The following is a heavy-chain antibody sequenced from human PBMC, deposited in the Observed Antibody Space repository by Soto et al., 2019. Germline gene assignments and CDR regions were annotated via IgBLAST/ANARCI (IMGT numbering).Heavy chain of an antibody. J-gene: IGHJ5*02. V-gene: IGHV4-30-4*01. D-gene: IGHD3-3*01. Sequence: SETLSLTCTVSGGSISSGDYYWSWIRQPPGKGLEWIGYIYYSGSTYYNPSLKSRVTISVDTSKNQFSLKLSSVTAADTAVYYCARGGRRVTIFGVVIMLPLFDPWGQGTLVTVSS. CDR2: IYYSGST. CDR3: ARGGRRVTIFGVVIMLPLFDP. CDR1: GGSISSGDYY.